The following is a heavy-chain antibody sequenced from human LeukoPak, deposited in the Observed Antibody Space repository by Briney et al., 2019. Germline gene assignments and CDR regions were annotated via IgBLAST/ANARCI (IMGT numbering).Heavy chain of an antibody. CDR2: ISAYNGNT. V-gene: IGHV1-18*01. J-gene: IGHJ6*02. D-gene: IGHD2-2*03. CDR1: GYTFTSYG. CDR3: ARVDALDIVVVQYYYYGMDV. Sequence: VASVKVSCKASGYTFTSYGISWVRQAPGQGLEWMGWISAYNGNTNYAQKLQGRVTMTTDTSTSTAYMELRSLRSDDTAVYYCARVDALDIVVVQYYYYGMDVWGQGTTVTVSS.